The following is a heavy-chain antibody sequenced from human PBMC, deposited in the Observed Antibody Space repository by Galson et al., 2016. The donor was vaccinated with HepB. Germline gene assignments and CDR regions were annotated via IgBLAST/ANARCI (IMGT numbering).Heavy chain of an antibody. J-gene: IGHJ4*02. Sequence: SLRLSCAASGFTFSDYYMNWIRQAPGKGLEWVSSISSSGSTIYYADSVKGRFIISRDNAKNSLYLQMNSLSAEDTAVYYCARDRKVLLWFGEPEDYWGQGTLVSVSS. CDR1: GFTFSDYY. CDR3: ARDRKVLLWFGEPEDY. V-gene: IGHV3-11*01. D-gene: IGHD3-10*01. CDR2: ISSSGSTI.